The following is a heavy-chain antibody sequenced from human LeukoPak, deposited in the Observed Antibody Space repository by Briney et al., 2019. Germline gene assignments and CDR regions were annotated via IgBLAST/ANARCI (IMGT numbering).Heavy chain of an antibody. Sequence: PGGSLRLSCTASGFTFSSYDMNWVRQAPGMGLVWVSRINERGTDSMYAESVKGRFTISRDNAKNTVYLQMNSLRVEDTAVYHCVRDETLWTLDWWGQGTLVSVSS. J-gene: IGHJ4*02. CDR2: INERGTDS. CDR3: VRDETLWTLDW. V-gene: IGHV3-74*03. CDR1: GFTFSSYD. D-gene: IGHD3/OR15-3a*01.